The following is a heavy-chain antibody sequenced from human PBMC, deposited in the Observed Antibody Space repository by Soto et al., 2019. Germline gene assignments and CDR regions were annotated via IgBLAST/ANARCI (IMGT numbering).Heavy chain of an antibody. CDR1: GFTFSSYE. V-gene: IGHV3-48*03. Sequence: GGSLRLSCAASGFTFSSYEMNWVRQAPGKGLEWVSYISSSGRTTYYADSVKGRFTISRGNAKNSLSLQMNSLRADDTAVYYCARDRDELVGIFPYYYGMDVWGQGTTVTVSS. D-gene: IGHD2-21*01. CDR2: ISSSGRTT. J-gene: IGHJ6*02. CDR3: ARDRDELVGIFPYYYGMDV.